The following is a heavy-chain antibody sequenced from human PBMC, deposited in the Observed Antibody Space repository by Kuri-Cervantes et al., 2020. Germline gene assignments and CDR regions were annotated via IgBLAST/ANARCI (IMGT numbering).Heavy chain of an antibody. CDR2: ISGSGGST. V-gene: IGHV3-23*01. CDR1: GFTFSSYG. D-gene: IGHD4-23*01. Sequence: LSLTCAASGFTFSSYGMHWVRQAPGKGLEWVSAISGSGGSTYYADSVKGRFTISRDNSKNTLYLQMNSLRVEDTAVYYCARDFSTVVTQFDFWGQGALVTVSS. CDR3: ARDFSTVVTQFDF. J-gene: IGHJ4*02.